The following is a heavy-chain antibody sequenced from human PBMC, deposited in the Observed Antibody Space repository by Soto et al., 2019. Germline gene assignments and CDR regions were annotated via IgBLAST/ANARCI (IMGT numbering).Heavy chain of an antibody. CDR3: AKDVSSSWSKDAFDI. D-gene: IGHD6-13*01. Sequence: GGSLRLSCAASGFTFSSYWMSWVRQAPGKGLEWVSGISWNSGSIGYADSVKGRFTISRDNAKNSLYLQMNSLRAEDTALYYCAKDVSSSWSKDAFDIWGQGTMVTVSS. CDR1: GFTFSSYW. J-gene: IGHJ3*02. V-gene: IGHV3-9*01. CDR2: ISWNSGSI.